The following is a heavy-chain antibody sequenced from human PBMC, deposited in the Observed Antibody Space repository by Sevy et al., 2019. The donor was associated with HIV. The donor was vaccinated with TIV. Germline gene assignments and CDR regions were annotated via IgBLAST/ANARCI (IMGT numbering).Heavy chain of an antibody. J-gene: IGHJ4*02. V-gene: IGHV3-30-3*01. CDR1: GFTFSSYA. D-gene: IGHD3-22*01. Sequence: GGSLRLSCAASGFTFSSYAMHWVRQAPGKGLEWVAVISYDGSNKYYADSVKGRFTIARDNSKNTLYLQMNSLRAEDTAVYYCARGRVVVVIKYYFDYWGQGTLVTVSS. CDR2: ISYDGSNK. CDR3: ARGRVVVVIKYYFDY.